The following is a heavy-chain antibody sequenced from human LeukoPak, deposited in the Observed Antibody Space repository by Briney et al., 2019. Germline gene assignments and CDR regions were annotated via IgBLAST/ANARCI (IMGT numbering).Heavy chain of an antibody. J-gene: IGHJ3*02. Sequence: ASVKVSCKASGGTFSSYAISWVRQAPGQGLEWMGWVSAYNGNTNYAQKVQGRVTMTTDTSTSTAYMELRSLRSDDTAVYYCARDPSLGLYTGGMEAFDIWGQGTMVTVSS. CDR2: VSAYNGNT. CDR3: ARDPSLGLYTGGMEAFDI. CDR1: GGTFSSYA. D-gene: IGHD3-16*01. V-gene: IGHV1-18*01.